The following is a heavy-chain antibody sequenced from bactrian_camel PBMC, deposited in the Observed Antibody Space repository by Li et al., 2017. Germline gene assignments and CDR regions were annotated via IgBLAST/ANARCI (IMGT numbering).Heavy chain of an antibody. D-gene: IGHD5*01. CDR3: AARRGYSFTCGRKDSSDFDY. J-gene: IGHJ6*01. Sequence: VQLVESGGGLVQPGGSLRLSCAASEFAFSSYYMTWVRQAPGKGLEWVSTIYIDGSDTYYADSVKGRFSISRDNAKNTVHLQMNGLKPEDTAMYYCAARRGYSFTCGRKDSSDFDYWGQGTQVTVS. V-gene: IGHV3S6*01. CDR2: IYIDGSDT. CDR1: EFAFSSYY.